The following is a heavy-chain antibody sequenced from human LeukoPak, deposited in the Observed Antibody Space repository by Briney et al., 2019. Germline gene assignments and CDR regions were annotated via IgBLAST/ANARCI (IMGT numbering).Heavy chain of an antibody. V-gene: IGHV3-23*01. CDR3: AKDGGLWVSAHWGDS. Sequence: GGSLRLSCAASGFTFSSYAMSWVRQAPGKGLEWVAAVSGGGGGTYYADSVKGRFTISRDTSKNTLYLQMNSLRAEDTAVYYCAKDGGLWVSAHWGDSWGRGTLVTVSS. D-gene: IGHD7-27*01. CDR1: GFTFSSYA. J-gene: IGHJ4*02. CDR2: VSGGGGGT.